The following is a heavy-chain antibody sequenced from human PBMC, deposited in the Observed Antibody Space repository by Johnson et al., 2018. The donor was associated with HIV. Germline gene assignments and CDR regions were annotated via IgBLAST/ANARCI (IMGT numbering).Heavy chain of an antibody. CDR2: IRSKAYGGTT. J-gene: IGHJ3*02. D-gene: IGHD1-26*01. CDR3: ARDYSKGDAFDI. Sequence: EQLVESGGGVVQPGRSLRLSCAASGFTFGDYAMSWVRQAPGKGLEWVGFIRSKAYGGTTEYAASVKGRFTISRDNAKNSLYLQMNSLRAEDTAVYYCARDYSKGDAFDIWGQGTMVTVSS. V-gene: IGHV3-49*04. CDR1: GFTFGDYA.